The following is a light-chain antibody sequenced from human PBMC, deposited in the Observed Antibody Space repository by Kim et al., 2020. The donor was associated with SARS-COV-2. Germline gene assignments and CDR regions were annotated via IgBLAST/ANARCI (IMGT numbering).Light chain of an antibody. CDR1: RLRSYY. CDR2: GKN. Sequence: VALGQTARITCQGDRLRSYYATWYQQKPGQAPILVTYGKNNRPSGIPDRSSGSSSGNTASLTITGTQAGDEADYYCNSRDSNDNVVFGGGTQLTVL. J-gene: IGLJ2*01. CDR3: NSRDSNDNVV. V-gene: IGLV3-19*01.